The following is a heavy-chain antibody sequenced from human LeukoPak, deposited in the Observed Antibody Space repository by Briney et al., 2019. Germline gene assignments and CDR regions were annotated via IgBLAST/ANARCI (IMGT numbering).Heavy chain of an antibody. Sequence: GESLKISCKGSGYSFTSYWISWVRQMPGKGLEWMGRIDPSDSYTNYSPSFQGHVTISADKSISTAYLQWSSLKASDTAMYYCARSFMTTVNPGVFGYWGQGTLVTVSS. CDR1: GYSFTSYW. CDR3: ARSFMTTVNPGVFGY. J-gene: IGHJ4*02. V-gene: IGHV5-10-1*01. CDR2: IDPSDSYT. D-gene: IGHD4-17*01.